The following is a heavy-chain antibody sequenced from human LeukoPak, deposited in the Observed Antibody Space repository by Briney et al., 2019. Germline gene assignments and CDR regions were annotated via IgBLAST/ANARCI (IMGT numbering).Heavy chain of an antibody. J-gene: IGHJ4*02. CDR1: GYSFINYA. V-gene: IGHV7-4-1*02. CDR2: IHPSTGNP. CDR3: ARAFESLGGLSLPDY. D-gene: IGHD3-16*02. Sequence: VASVTVSYKASGYSFINYAMNWVRQAPGQGLEWMGWIHPSTGNPTYPQGFTGRFVFSLDTSVRTAYLQISSLKAEDTAVYFCARAFESLGGLSLPDYWGQGTLVTVSS.